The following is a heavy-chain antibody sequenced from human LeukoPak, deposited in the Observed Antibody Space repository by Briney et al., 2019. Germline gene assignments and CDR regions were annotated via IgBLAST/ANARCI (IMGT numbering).Heavy chain of an antibody. V-gene: IGHV3-21*01. D-gene: IGHD5-12*01. CDR3: ARDAWDSGYDIPSGMDV. J-gene: IGHJ6*04. CDR2: ISSSSSYI. Sequence: GGSLRLSCAASGFTFGSYSMNWVRQAPGKGLEWVSSISSSSSYIYYADSVKGRFTISRDNAKNSLYLQMDSLRAEDTAVYYCARDAWDSGYDIPSGMDVWGKGTTVTVSS. CDR1: GFTFGSYS.